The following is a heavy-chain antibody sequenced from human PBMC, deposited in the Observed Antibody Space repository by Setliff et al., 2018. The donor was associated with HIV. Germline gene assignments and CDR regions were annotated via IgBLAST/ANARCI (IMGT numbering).Heavy chain of an antibody. Sequence: SGPTLVNPTQTLTLTCTFSGLSLSTSGVGVGWIRQSPGKALEWLAFIYWNGDKRYSPSLNSRLTITKDTSKNQVVLRMTNMDPVDTATYYCAHSPRRGYSYGSFYYHYYYMDVWGKGSTVTVSS. V-gene: IGHV2-5*01. CDR2: IYWNGDK. CDR3: AHSPRRGYSYGSFYYHYYYMDV. J-gene: IGHJ6*03. CDR1: GLSLSTSGVG. D-gene: IGHD5-18*01.